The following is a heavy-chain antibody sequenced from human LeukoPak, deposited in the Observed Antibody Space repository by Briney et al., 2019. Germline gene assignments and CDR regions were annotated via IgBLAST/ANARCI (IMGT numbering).Heavy chain of an antibody. D-gene: IGHD6-19*01. J-gene: IGHJ6*02. CDR1: GFTFSSYA. V-gene: IGHV3-30-3*01. CDR3: ARDLVAGPLYYYYGMDV. CDR2: ISYDGSNK. Sequence: GGSLRLSCAASGFTFSSYAMHWVRQAPGKGLEWVAVISYDGSNKYYADSVKGRFTISRDNSKNTLYLQMNSLRAEDTAVYYCARDLVAGPLYYYYGMDVWGQGTTVTVSS.